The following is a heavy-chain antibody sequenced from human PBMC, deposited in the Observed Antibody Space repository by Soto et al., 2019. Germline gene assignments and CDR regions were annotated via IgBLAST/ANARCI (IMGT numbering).Heavy chain of an antibody. CDR1: GYTFTSSG. CDR2: ISAYNGNT. J-gene: IGHJ3*02. D-gene: IGHD2-21*02. CDR3: ARDGIVVVTTDAFDI. V-gene: IGHV1-18*01. Sequence: ASVKVSCKASGYTFTSSGISWVRQAPGQGLEWMGWISAYNGNTDYAQKLQGRVTMTTDTSTSTAYMELRSLRSDDTAVYYCARDGIVVVTTDAFDIWGQGTMVTVSS.